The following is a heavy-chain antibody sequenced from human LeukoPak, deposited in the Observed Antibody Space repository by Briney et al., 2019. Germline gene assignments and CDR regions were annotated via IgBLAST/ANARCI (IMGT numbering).Heavy chain of an antibody. Sequence: GGSLRLSCEASGFTFSSYAMSWVRQAPGKGLEWVSVISGSGGSTYYADSAKGRFTISRDNSKNTLYLQMNSLRAEDTAVYYCAKDGTSGWYVGNWFDPWGQGTLVTVSS. V-gene: IGHV3-23*01. J-gene: IGHJ5*02. D-gene: IGHD6-19*01. CDR3: AKDGTSGWYVGNWFDP. CDR1: GFTFSSYA. CDR2: ISGSGGST.